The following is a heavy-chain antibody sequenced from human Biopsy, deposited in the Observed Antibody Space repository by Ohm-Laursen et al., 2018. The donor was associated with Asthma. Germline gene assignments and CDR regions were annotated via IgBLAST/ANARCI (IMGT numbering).Heavy chain of an antibody. Sequence: SLRLSCAASGFSFSDYGMHWVRQAPGKGLDWVAVISFDGTNRNYTDSVKGRFTISRDNSRNTLHLEMNSLRAEDTAVYFCAKDVFPGWELRRGPDSWGQGALVTVSS. V-gene: IGHV3-30*18. CDR2: ISFDGTNR. CDR3: AKDVFPGWELRRGPDS. D-gene: IGHD1-26*01. CDR1: GFSFSDYG. J-gene: IGHJ4*02.